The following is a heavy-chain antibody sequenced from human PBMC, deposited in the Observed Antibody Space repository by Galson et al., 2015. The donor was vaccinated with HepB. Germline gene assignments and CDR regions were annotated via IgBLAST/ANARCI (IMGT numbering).Heavy chain of an antibody. D-gene: IGHD5-12*01. CDR3: AARDVDIVATIGGGPTHSSSWYVY. V-gene: IGHV4-59*01. CDR1: GGSISSYY. J-gene: IGHJ4*02. CDR2: IYYSGST. Sequence: LSLTCTVSGGSISSYYWSWIRQPPGKGLEWIGYIYYSGSTNYNPSLKSRVTISVDTSKNQFSLKLSSVTAADTAVYYCAARDVDIVATIGGGPTHSSSWYVYWGQGTLVTVSS.